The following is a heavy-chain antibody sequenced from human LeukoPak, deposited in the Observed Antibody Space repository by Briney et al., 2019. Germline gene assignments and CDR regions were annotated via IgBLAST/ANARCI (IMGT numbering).Heavy chain of an antibody. CDR2: INHSGST. V-gene: IGHV4-34*01. D-gene: IGHD1-14*01. Sequence: SETPSLTCAVYGGSFSGYYWSWIRQPPGKGLEWIGEINHSGSTNYNPSLKSRVTISVDTSKNQFSLKLSSVTAADTAVYYCASVRGRSWFDPWGQGTLVTVSS. CDR3: ASVRGRSWFDP. CDR1: GGSFSGYY. J-gene: IGHJ5*02.